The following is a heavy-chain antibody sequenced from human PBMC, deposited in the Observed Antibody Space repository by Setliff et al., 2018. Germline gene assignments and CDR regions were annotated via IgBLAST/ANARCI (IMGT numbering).Heavy chain of an antibody. D-gene: IGHD3-3*01. J-gene: IGHJ4*02. CDR3: ARWNGSGYFYY. CDR1: GGAFSNYG. Sequence: GASVKVSCKVSGGAFSNYGLTWVRQAPGQELVWLGRFIPILEATNYAQNFQGRVSITADESTRTAYMELSRLTFEDTAVYYCARWNGSGYFYYWGQGTWVTVS. CDR2: FIPILEAT. V-gene: IGHV1-69*11.